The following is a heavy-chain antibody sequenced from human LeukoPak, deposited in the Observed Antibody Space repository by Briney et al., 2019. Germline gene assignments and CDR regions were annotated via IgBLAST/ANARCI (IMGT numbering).Heavy chain of an antibody. J-gene: IGHJ4*02. CDR2: ISGNGITI. D-gene: IGHD3-16*02. V-gene: IGHV3-11*04. CDR1: GFTFSDYY. CDR3: ARPPLYYDYVWGSYPEGVDY. Sequence: GGSLRLSCVASGFTFSDYYMSWIRQAPGKGLEWVSYISGNGITIQYADSVKGRFTISRDNTKNSLNLQMNSLRAEDTAVYYCARPPLYYDYVWGSYPEGVDYWGQGTLVTVSS.